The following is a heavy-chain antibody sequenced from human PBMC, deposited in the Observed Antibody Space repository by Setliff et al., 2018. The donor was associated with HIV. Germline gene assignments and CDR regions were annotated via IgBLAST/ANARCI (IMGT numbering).Heavy chain of an antibody. D-gene: IGHD3-22*01. Sequence: GFGYSFGDYWIGWVRQKAGQGLEWMGIIFPADSDTRVSPSFQGQVTISADRSTYAAFLQWTSLKASDTGMYFCARHRVDTSMLVVKSPGAFDLWGQGTMVTVSS. CDR3: ARHRVDTSMLVVKSPGAFDL. CDR1: GYSFGDYW. CDR2: IFPADSDT. V-gene: IGHV5-51*01. J-gene: IGHJ3*01.